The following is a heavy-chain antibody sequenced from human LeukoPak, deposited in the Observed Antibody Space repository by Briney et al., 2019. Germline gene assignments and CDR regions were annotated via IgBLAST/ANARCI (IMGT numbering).Heavy chain of an antibody. CDR2: MNPNSGNT. J-gene: IGHJ4*02. D-gene: IGHD2-15*01. CDR1: GYTFTSYD. CDR3: ARTIVVVAATVTI. Sequence: ASVKVSCKASGYTFTSYDINWVRQATGQGLEWMGWMNPNSGNTGYAQKFQGRVTMTRNTSISTAYMELSSLRSEDTAVYYCARTIVVVAATVTIWGQGTLVNVFS. V-gene: IGHV1-8*01.